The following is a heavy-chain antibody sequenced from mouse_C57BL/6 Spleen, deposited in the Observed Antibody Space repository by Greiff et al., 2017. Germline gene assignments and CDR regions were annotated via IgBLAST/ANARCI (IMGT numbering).Heavy chain of an antibody. CDR3: ARRQLSTWFAY. CDR2: INPNNGGT. J-gene: IGHJ3*01. V-gene: IGHV1-26*01. Sequence: EVQLQQSGPELVKPGASVKISCKASGYTFTDYYMNWVKQSHGKSLEWIGDINPNNGGTSYNQKFKGKATLTVDKSSSTAYMELRSLTSEDSAVYYCARRQLSTWFAYWGQGTLVTVSA. D-gene: IGHD3-2*02. CDR1: GYTFTDYY.